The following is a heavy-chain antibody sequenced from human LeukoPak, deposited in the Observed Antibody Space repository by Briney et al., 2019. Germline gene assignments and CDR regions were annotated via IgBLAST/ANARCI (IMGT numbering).Heavy chain of an antibody. CDR2: IYYSGST. CDR3: ARASITMVRGVITRVFDY. D-gene: IGHD3-10*01. CDR1: GGSISSYY. J-gene: IGHJ4*02. V-gene: IGHV4-59*01. Sequence: SETLSLTCTVSGGSISSYYWSWIRQPPGKGLEWIGYIYYSGSTNYNPSLKSRVTISVDTSKNQFSLKLSSVTAADTAVCYCARASITMVRGVITRVFDYWGQGTLVTVSS.